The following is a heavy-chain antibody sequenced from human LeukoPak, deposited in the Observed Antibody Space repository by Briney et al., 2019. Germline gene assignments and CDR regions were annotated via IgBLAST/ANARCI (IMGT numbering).Heavy chain of an antibody. CDR1: GGSISSSSYY. CDR3: ARGAPPQN. J-gene: IGHJ4*02. CDR2: VYYTGAS. Sequence: SETLSLTCTVSGGSISSSSYYWGWVRQPPGKGLEWIGSVYYTGASYYNPSLKSRVTISIDTSKKHFSLKLTSVTAADTAVYYCARGAPPQNWGQGTLVTVSS. V-gene: IGHV4-39*07.